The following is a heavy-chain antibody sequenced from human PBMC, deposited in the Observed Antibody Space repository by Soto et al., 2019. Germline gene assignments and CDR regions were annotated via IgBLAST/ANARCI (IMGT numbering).Heavy chain of an antibody. Sequence: QLQLQESGPGLVKPSETLSLTCTVSGGSISSSSYYWGWIRQPPGKGLEWIGSIYYSGSTYYNPSLKSRVTISVDTSKNQFSLKLSSVTAADTAVYYCARHPVGAGIDYWGQGTLVTVSS. CDR1: GGSISSSSYY. CDR3: ARHPVGAGIDY. D-gene: IGHD1-26*01. J-gene: IGHJ4*02. V-gene: IGHV4-39*01. CDR2: IYYSGST.